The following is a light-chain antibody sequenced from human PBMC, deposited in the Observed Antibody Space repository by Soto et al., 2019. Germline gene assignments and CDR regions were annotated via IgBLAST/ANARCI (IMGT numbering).Light chain of an antibody. CDR1: SSNIGSNY. J-gene: IGLJ2*01. V-gene: IGLV1-47*02. Sequence: QSVLTQPPSTSGTPGQKVTISCSGSSSNIGSNYVFWYQHLPGTAPKLLIYSNNVRPSGVPDRFSGSTSGTSASLAISGLQYEDEADFYCAAWDDSLSGVVFGGGTKLTVL. CDR2: SNN. CDR3: AAWDDSLSGVV.